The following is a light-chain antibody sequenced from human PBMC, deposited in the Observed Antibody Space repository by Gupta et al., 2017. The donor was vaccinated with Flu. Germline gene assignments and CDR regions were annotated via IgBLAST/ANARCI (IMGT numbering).Light chain of an antibody. J-gene: IGKJ4*01. CDR2: LAS. CDR1: HNINTW. V-gene: IGKV1-12*01. CDR3: QQGNSTPLT. Sequence: DIQMTQSPSYVSASIGDRVTITCRASHNINTWLAWYQQRPGKAPQLLIYLASSLQPGVPSRFSGRGSGAHFTLTIDSLQSEDAATYYCQQGNSTPLTFGGGTRVDI.